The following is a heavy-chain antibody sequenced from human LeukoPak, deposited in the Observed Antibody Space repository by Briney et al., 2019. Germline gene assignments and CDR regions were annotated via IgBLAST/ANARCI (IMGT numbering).Heavy chain of an antibody. Sequence: GASVKVSCKASGYTFTSYDINWVRQAIGQGLEWMGWMNPNSGNTGYAQKFQGRVTMTRNTSISTAYMELSSLRSEDTAVYYCASLGGGRHANDYWGQGTLVTVSS. CDR1: GYTFTSYD. CDR2: MNPNSGNT. J-gene: IGHJ4*02. V-gene: IGHV1-8*01. CDR3: ASLGGGRHANDY. D-gene: IGHD2-15*01.